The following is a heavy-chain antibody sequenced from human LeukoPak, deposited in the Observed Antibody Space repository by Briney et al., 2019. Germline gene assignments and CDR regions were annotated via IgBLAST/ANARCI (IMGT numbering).Heavy chain of an antibody. CDR2: ISSSSSTI. Sequence: GGSLRLSCAASGFTFSSYSMNWVRQAPGKGLEWVSYISSSSSTIYYADSVKGRFTISRDNAKNSLYLQMNSLRAEDTAVYYCARERWGYSGYDSPGLDYWGQGTLVTVSS. D-gene: IGHD5-12*01. CDR1: GFTFSSYS. V-gene: IGHV3-48*04. J-gene: IGHJ4*02. CDR3: ARERWGYSGYDSPGLDY.